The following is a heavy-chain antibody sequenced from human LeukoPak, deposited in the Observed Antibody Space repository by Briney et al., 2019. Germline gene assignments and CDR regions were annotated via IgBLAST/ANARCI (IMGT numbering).Heavy chain of an antibody. CDR1: GFTFSSYW. Sequence: GGSLRLSCAASGFTFSSYWMHWVRQAPGKGLEWVSSISSSSSYIYYADSVKGRFTISRDNAKNSLYLQMNSPRAEDTAVYYCARDLHSGSYPGPWFDPWGQGTLVTVSS. V-gene: IGHV3-21*01. D-gene: IGHD1-26*01. CDR2: ISSSSSYI. CDR3: ARDLHSGSYPGPWFDP. J-gene: IGHJ5*02.